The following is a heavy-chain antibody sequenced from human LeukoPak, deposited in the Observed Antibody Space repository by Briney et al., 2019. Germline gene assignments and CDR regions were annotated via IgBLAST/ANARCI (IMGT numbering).Heavy chain of an antibody. V-gene: IGHV4-38-2*02. CDR1: GYSISSGYY. CDR2: IYHSGGT. Sequence: PSETLSLTCTVSGYSISSGYYWGWIRQPPGKGLEWIGSIYHSGGTYYNPSLKSRVTISVDTSKNQFSLKLSSVTAADTAVYYCARLRGSYYDYWGQGTLVTVSS. J-gene: IGHJ4*02. CDR3: ARLRGSYYDY. D-gene: IGHD1-26*01.